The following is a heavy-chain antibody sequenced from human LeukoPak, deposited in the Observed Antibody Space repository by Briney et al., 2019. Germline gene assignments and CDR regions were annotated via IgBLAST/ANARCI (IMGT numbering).Heavy chain of an antibody. CDR2: INSGGYTV. J-gene: IGHJ3*01. V-gene: IGHV3-48*03. CDR1: GFTFNIFE. D-gene: IGHD2-15*01. CDR3: ARVVYGGTLWGAFDV. Sequence: GGSLRLSCSASGFTFNIFEMNWVRQAPGKGLEWLSYINSGGYTVDYADSVKGRFTVSRDNAKSSLHLQMSSLSVEDTAIYFCARVVYGGTLWGAFDVWGQGTTVTVSS.